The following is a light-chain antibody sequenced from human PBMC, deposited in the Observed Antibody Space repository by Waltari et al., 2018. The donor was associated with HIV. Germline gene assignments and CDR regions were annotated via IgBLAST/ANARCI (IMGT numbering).Light chain of an antibody. CDR3: SSYAGSNKLV. Sequence: QSALTQPPSASGSPGQSVTISCTGTSSDVGGYNYVSWYQQHPGNAPKLIIYEVTGRPSGVPDRFSGSKSGNTASRTVSGLQAEDEADYYCSSYAGSNKLVFGGGTKLTVV. CDR1: SSDVGGYNY. J-gene: IGLJ2*01. V-gene: IGLV2-8*01. CDR2: EVT.